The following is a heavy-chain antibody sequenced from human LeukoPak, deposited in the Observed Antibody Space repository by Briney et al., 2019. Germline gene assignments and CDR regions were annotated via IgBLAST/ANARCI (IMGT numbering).Heavy chain of an antibody. J-gene: IGHJ4*02. Sequence: ASVKVSCKASGYTFTTYAMHWVRQAPGQRLEWMGWINTAKGHTKYSQKFRGRVTIIRDTSASTAYMELSSLRSEDTAVYYCARDSIAAAGTDFAYWGQGTLVTVSS. CDR2: INTAKGHT. CDR3: ARDSIAAAGTDFAY. CDR1: GYTFTTYA. D-gene: IGHD6-13*01. V-gene: IGHV1-3*04.